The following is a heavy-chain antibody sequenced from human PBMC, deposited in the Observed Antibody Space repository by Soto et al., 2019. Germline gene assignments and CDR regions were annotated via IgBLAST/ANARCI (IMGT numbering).Heavy chain of an antibody. CDR3: ARGPLAAAGTRYWFDP. CDR2: INPNSGGT. CDR1: GYTFTGYY. Sequence: ASVKVSCKASGYTFTGYYMHWVRQAPGQGLEWMGWINPNSGGTNYAQKFQGWVTMTRDTSISTAYMELSRLRSDDTAVYYCARGPLAAAGTRYWFDPWGQGTLVTVS. J-gene: IGHJ5*02. D-gene: IGHD6-13*01. V-gene: IGHV1-2*04.